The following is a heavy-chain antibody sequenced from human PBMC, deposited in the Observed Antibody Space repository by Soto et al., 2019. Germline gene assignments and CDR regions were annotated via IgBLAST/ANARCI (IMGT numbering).Heavy chain of an antibody. CDR2: ISAYNGNT. D-gene: IGHD6-13*01. J-gene: IGHJ6*02. CDR1: GYTFTSYG. CDR3: ARDGGAAAGTFGYYYYYGMDV. V-gene: IGHV1-18*01. Sequence: ASVKVSCKASGYTFTSYGISWVRQAPGQGLEWMGWISAYNGNTNYAQKLQGRVTMTTDTSTSTAYMELRSLRSDDTAVYYCARDGGAAAGTFGYYYYYGMDVWGRGTTVTVSS.